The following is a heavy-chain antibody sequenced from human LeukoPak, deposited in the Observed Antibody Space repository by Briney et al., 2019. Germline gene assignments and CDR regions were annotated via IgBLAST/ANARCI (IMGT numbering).Heavy chain of an antibody. V-gene: IGHV5-51*01. CDR2: IFPGDSDT. J-gene: IGHJ4*02. D-gene: IGHD1/OR15-1a*01. Sequence: GGSLKISCKGSGSRFTPYWIGWVRQMPGKGLEGIGIIFPGDSDTTYGPSLQGQVTISADKSINTAYLQWSSLRASDTAMYYCATSESQTRFDYWGQGTPVTVSS. CDR1: GSRFTPYW. CDR3: ATSESQTRFDY.